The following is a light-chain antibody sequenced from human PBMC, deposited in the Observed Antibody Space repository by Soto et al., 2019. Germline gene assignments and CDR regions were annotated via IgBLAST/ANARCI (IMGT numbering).Light chain of an antibody. Sequence: SYELTQPPSVSVSPGQTARITCSGDALPKQYAYWYQQKPGQAPVLVIYKDSERPSGIPERFSGSSSGTTVTLTISGVQAEDEADYYCQSTDSGATYVFGTGTKLTVL. V-gene: IGLV3-25*03. J-gene: IGLJ1*01. CDR1: ALPKQY. CDR3: QSTDSGATYV. CDR2: KDS.